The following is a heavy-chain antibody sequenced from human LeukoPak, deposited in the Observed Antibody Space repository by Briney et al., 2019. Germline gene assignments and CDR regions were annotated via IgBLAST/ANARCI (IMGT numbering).Heavy chain of an antibody. CDR2: ISSSSSYI. V-gene: IGHV3-21*01. CDR3: ASTLSPTKYCSGGSCYSGRDY. CDR1: GFTFSSYR. D-gene: IGHD2-15*01. Sequence: PGGSLRLSCAASGFTFSSYRMNWVRQAPGKRLEWVSSISSSSSYIYYADSVKGRFTISRDNAKNSLYLQMNSLRAEDTAVYYCASTLSPTKYCSGGSCYSGRDYWGQGTLVTVSS. J-gene: IGHJ4*02.